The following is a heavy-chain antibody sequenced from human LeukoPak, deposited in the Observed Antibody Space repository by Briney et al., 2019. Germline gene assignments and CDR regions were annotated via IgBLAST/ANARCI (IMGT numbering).Heavy chain of an antibody. J-gene: IGHJ3*02. CDR1: GFTFSSYA. CDR2: ISGSGGST. D-gene: IGHD1-26*01. CDR3: AKDFRSGSYRMVAFDI. V-gene: IGHV3-23*01. Sequence: GGSLRLSCAASGFTFSSYAMSWVRQAPGKGLEWVSAISGSGGSTYYADSVKGRFTISRDNSKNTLYLQMNSLRAEDTAVYYCAKDFRSGSYRMVAFDIWGQGTMVTVSS.